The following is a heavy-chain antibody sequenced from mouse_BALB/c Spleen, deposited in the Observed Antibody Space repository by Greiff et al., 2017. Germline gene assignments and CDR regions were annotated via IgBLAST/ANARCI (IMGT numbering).Heavy chain of an antibody. V-gene: IGHV5-4*02. CDR2: ISDGGSYT. J-gene: IGHJ4*01. CDR3: ARDALEDY. CDR1: GFTFSDYY. Sequence: EVQLVESGGGLVKPGGSLKLSCAASGFTFSDYYMYWVRQTPEKRLEWVATISDGGSYTYYPDSVKGRFTISRDNAKNNLYLQMSSLKSEDTAMYYCARDALEDYWGQGTSGTVSS.